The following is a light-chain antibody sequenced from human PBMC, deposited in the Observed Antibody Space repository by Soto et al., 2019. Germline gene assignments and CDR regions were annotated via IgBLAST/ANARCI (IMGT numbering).Light chain of an antibody. CDR2: EVN. CDR3: SSYAGSSNV. J-gene: IGLJ1*01. V-gene: IGLV2-8*01. CDR1: SSDVGGYNY. Sequence: QSALTQPPSASGSLGQSVAISCTGTSSDVGGYNYVSWYQQHPGKAPKLMIYEVNKRPSGVPDRFSGSKSGNTASLTVSGLQAEDEADYYFSSYAGSSNVFGTGTKLTVL.